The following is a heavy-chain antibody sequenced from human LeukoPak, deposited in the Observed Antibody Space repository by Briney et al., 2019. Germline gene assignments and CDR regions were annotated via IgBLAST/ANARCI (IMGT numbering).Heavy chain of an antibody. CDR1: GFTFSSYE. J-gene: IGHJ4*02. CDR2: ISSSGSTI. D-gene: IGHD6-6*01. V-gene: IGHV3-48*03. CDR3: ARVPYSSSPGVYFDY. Sequence: PGGSLRLSCAASGFTFSSYEMNWVRQAPGKGLEWVSYISSSGSTIYYADSGKGRFTISRDNAKNSLYLQMNSLRAEDTAVYYCARVPYSSSPGVYFDYWGQGTLVTVSS.